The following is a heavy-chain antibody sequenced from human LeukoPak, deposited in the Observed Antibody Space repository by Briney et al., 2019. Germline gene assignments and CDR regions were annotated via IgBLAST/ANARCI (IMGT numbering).Heavy chain of an antibody. CDR1: GFTFSSYS. V-gene: IGHV3-21*01. D-gene: IGHD6-13*01. Sequence: GGSLRLSCAASGFTFSSYSMNWVRQAPGKGLEWVSSISSSSSYIYYADSVKGRFTISRDNAKNSLYLQMNSLRAEDTAVYYCARGGRAAAGICDYWGQGTLVTVSS. CDR3: ARGGRAAAGICDY. J-gene: IGHJ4*02. CDR2: ISSSSSYI.